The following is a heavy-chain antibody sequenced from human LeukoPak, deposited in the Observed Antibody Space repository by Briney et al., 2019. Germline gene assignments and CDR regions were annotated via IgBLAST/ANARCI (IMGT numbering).Heavy chain of an antibody. CDR2: IYSDGST. D-gene: IGHD3-16*01. CDR1: GFTVTSNY. Sequence: GGSLRLSCAASGFTVTSNYMSWVRQAPGKGLEWVSVIYSDGSTYYADSVKGRFTISRDNSQNPLSLHMISLRAEDTAVYYCVKISSVAQTSYGHFDYWGQGTLATVSS. J-gene: IGHJ4*02. V-gene: IGHV3-53*01. CDR3: VKISSVAQTSYGHFDY.